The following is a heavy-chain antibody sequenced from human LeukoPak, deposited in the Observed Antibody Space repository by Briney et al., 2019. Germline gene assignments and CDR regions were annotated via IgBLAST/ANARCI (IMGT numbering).Heavy chain of an antibody. CDR2: MNPNSGNT. Sequence: ASVKVSCKASGNTFTNYDINWVRQATGQGLEWMGWMNPNSGNTGFAQKFQGRVTMTRNTSVSTAYMELSNLRSDATAVYYCATWRAYSSWGQGTLVTVS. J-gene: IGHJ5*02. CDR1: GNTFTNYD. V-gene: IGHV1-8*01. CDR3: ATWRAYSS. D-gene: IGHD5-18*01.